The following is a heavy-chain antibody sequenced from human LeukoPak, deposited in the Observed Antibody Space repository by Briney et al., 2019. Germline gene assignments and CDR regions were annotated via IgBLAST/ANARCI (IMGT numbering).Heavy chain of an antibody. V-gene: IGHV3-23*01. CDR2: ISGSGGST. J-gene: IGHJ4*02. Sequence: GGSLRLSCAASGFTFSSYAMSWVRQAPGKGLEWVSAISGSGGSTYYADSVKGRFTTSRDNSKNTLHLQMNSLRAEDTAVYYCARVRDYGDYDYFDYWGQGTLVTVSS. CDR3: ARVRDYGDYDYFDY. D-gene: IGHD4-17*01. CDR1: GFTFSSYA.